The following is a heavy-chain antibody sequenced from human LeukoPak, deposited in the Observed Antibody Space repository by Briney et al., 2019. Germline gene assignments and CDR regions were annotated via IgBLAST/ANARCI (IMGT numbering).Heavy chain of an antibody. V-gene: IGHV7-4-1*02. D-gene: IGHD2-2*01. J-gene: IGHJ4*02. CDR2: INTNTGNP. CDR1: GYTFTSYA. CDR3: ARDGCSSTSCFFDY. Sequence: ASVKVSCKASGYTFTSYAMNWVRQAPGQGLEWMGWINTNTGNPTYAQGFTGRFVFSLDTSISTAYLQISSLKAEDTAVYYCARDGCSSTSCFFDYWGQGTLVTVSS.